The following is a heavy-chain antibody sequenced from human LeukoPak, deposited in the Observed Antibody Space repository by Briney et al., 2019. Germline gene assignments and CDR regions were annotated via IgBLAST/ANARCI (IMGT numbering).Heavy chain of an antibody. CDR1: GFTFDDYA. Sequence: PGGSLRLSCAASGFTFDDYAMHWVRHAPGKGLEWVSGISWNSGIIGYADSVKGRFTISRDNAKNSLYLQMNSLRAEDTAVYYCAKRAPWTAVLTGYWLYFDYWGQGTLVTVSS. J-gene: IGHJ4*02. CDR2: ISWNSGII. V-gene: IGHV3-9*01. D-gene: IGHD3-9*01. CDR3: AKRAPWTAVLTGYWLYFDY.